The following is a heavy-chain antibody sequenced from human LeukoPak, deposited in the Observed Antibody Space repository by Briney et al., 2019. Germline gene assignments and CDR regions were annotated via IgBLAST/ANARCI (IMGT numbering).Heavy chain of an antibody. J-gene: IGHJ4*02. CDR1: GGSISSYY. Sequence: SETLSLTCTVSGGSISSYYWSWIRQSAGKGLEWIGRIHTSGSTNYNPSLQSRLTMSLDTSKNQFSLKLTSVTAADTAVYYCARDHRSGMTTVSTGFDYWGQGTLVTVSS. D-gene: IGHD4-17*01. CDR2: IHTSGST. CDR3: ARDHRSGMTTVSTGFDY. V-gene: IGHV4-4*07.